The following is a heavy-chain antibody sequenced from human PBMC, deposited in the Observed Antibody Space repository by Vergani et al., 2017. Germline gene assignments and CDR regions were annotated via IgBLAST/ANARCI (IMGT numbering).Heavy chain of an antibody. J-gene: IGHJ6*02. Sequence: EVQLVESGGGLVQPGGSLRLTCVASGFTFSDFSMSWVRQAPGKGLEWVAFIGSSGPYINYADSVKGRFIISRDNTNNSLFLQLRSLRAEDAAVYYCARDCTSGGCPDNYGMDVWGQGATVTVSS. CDR3: ARDCTSGGCPDNYGMDV. CDR1: GFTFSDFS. D-gene: IGHD2-8*01. CDR2: IGSSGPYI. V-gene: IGHV3-21*06.